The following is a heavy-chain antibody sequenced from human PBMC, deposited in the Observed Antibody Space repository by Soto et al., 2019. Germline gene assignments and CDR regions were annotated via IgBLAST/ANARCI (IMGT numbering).Heavy chain of an antibody. Sequence: GAVKVSCKAPRDTFTRYYINWVRQAPGQGREGMGVVKPHGGSTAYAQKFKGRVTLTRDTSASTVYMEVSSLTSEDTAMYYCARSSGGNFGIIIEGTNWFAPWGQGTLVTVSS. J-gene: IGHJ5*02. D-gene: IGHD1-26*01. CDR1: RDTFTRYY. CDR2: VKPHGGST. V-gene: IGHV1-46*01. CDR3: ARSSGGNFGIIIEGTNWFAP.